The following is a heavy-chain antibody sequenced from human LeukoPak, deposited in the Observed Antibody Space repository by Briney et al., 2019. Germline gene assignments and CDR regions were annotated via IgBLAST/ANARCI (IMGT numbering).Heavy chain of an antibody. CDR1: GFTFSSYS. D-gene: IGHD6-13*01. CDR3: ARASSSSPFDP. CDR2: ISSSSSYI. J-gene: IGHJ5*02. V-gene: IGHV3-21*01. Sequence: GGSLRLSCAASGFTFSSYSMNWVRQAPGKGLEWGSSISSSSSYIYYADSVKGRFTISRDNAKNSLYLQMNSLRAEDTAVCYCARASSSSPFDPWGQGTLVTVSS.